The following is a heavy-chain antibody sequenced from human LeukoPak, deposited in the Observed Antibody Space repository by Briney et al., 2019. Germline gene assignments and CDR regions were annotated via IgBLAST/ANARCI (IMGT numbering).Heavy chain of an antibody. CDR1: VGSFSVPY. CDR2: IYHNGDT. CDR3: ARDGYGPTDY. V-gene: IGHV4-59*11. Sequence: SETLSLTCTVSVGSFSVPYWSWIRQTPGKGLEWIGYIYHNGDTRYNPSLKSRVTMSVDTSKNQFSLKLNSVTPADTAVYYCARDGYGPTDYWGKGSLVTVSS. J-gene: IGHJ4*02. D-gene: IGHD5-18*01.